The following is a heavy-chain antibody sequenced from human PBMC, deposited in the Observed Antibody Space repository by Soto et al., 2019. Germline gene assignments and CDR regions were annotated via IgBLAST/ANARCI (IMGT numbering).Heavy chain of an antibody. CDR1: GGSFSGYY. CDR2: INHSGST. CDR3: ARETPNYYDSSGYYYYYGMDV. V-gene: IGHV4-34*01. D-gene: IGHD3-22*01. J-gene: IGHJ6*02. Sequence: KASETLSLTCAVYGGSFSGYYWSWIRQPPGKGLEWIGEINHSGSTNYNPSLKSRVTISVDTSKNQFSLKLSSVTAADTAVYYCARETPNYYDSSGYYYYYGMDVWGQGTTVTVSS.